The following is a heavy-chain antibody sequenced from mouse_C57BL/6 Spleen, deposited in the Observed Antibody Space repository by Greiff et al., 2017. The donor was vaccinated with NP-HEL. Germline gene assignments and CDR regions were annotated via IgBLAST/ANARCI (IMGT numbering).Heavy chain of an antibody. Sequence: QVQLQQSGAELVKPGASVKLSCKASGYTFTSYWMHWVKQRPGQGLEWIGMIHPNSGSTNYNEKFKSKATLTVDKSSSTAYMQLSSLTSEDSAVYYCARGGNYVSLFDYWGQGTTLTVSS. J-gene: IGHJ2*01. D-gene: IGHD2-1*01. CDR1: GYTFTSYW. CDR3: ARGGNYVSLFDY. CDR2: IHPNSGST. V-gene: IGHV1-64*01.